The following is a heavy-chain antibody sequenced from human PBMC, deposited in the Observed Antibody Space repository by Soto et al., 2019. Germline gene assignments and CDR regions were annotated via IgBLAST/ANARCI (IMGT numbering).Heavy chain of an antibody. D-gene: IGHD2-8*01. J-gene: IGHJ6*03. Sequence: GGSLRLSCAASGFTFSSYAMSWVRQAPGKGLEWVSAISGSGGSTYYADSVKGRFTISRDNSKNTLYLQMNSLRAEDTAVYYCAKGPGYCTNGVCYTKVKFYYYMDVWGKGTTVTVSS. CDR3: AKGPGYCTNGVCYTKVKFYYYMDV. CDR1: GFTFSSYA. CDR2: ISGSGGST. V-gene: IGHV3-23*01.